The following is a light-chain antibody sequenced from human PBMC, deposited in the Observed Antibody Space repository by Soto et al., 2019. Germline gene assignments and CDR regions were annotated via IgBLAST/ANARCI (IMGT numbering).Light chain of an antibody. CDR1: SSSIGSNS. CDR3: AAWDGSRNVYV. V-gene: IGLV1-44*01. Sequence: QSVLTQPPSASGTPGQRVTISCSGSSSSIGSNSVNWYQQLPRTAPKVLIYTNNQQPSGVPDRFSGSKSVTSATLAISGLQFEDEDDYYCAAWDGSRNVYVFGTGTKLTVL. J-gene: IGLJ1*01. CDR2: TNN.